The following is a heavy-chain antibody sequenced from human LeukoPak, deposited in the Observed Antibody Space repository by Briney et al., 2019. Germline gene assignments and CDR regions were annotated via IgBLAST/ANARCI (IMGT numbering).Heavy chain of an antibody. CDR3: ARFDSRRKNFDY. CDR1: GDSVSNNNTA. CDR2: TYYRSKWYT. Sequence: SQTLSLTCVISGDSVSNNNTAWNWIRQSPSRGLKWLGRTYYRSKWYTDYAISVKSRITINPDTSKNHFSLQLNSVTPEDTAVYYCARFDSRRKNFDYWGQGTLLTVSS. D-gene: IGHD3-22*01. V-gene: IGHV6-1*01. J-gene: IGHJ4*02.